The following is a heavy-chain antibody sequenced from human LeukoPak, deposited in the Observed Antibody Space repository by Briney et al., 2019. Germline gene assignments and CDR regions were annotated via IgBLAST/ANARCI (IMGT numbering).Heavy chain of an antibody. J-gene: IGHJ4*02. CDR3: AQVMGVRGAPSDY. Sequence: GGSLRLSCAASGFTFSSYAMSWVRQAPGKGLEWVSAISGSGGTKYYADSVNGRFTISRDNSKNTLYLQMNSLTAEDTALYYCAQVMGVRGAPSDYWGQGTPVTVSS. V-gene: IGHV3-23*01. CDR1: GFTFSSYA. D-gene: IGHD3-10*01. CDR2: ISGSGGTK.